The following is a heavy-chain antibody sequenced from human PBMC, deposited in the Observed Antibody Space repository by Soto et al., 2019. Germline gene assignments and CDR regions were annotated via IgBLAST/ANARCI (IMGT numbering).Heavy chain of an antibody. Sequence: QVQLQESGPGLVKPSQTLSLTCTVSGGSISSGDYYWSWIRQPPGKGLEWIGYIYYSGSTYYNPSLKSRVTISVDTSKTQFSLKLSSVTAADTAVYYCATGCGGSCYSGFRWGQGTLVTVSS. CDR1: GGSISSGDYY. CDR3: ATGCGGSCYSGFR. CDR2: IYYSGST. V-gene: IGHV4-30-4*01. D-gene: IGHD2-15*01. J-gene: IGHJ4*02.